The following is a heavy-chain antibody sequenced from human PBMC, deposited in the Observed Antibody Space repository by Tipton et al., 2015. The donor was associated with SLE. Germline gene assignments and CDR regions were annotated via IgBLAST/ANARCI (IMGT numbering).Heavy chain of an antibody. V-gene: IGHV4-30-2*01. CDR2: IFHSGSA. CDR3: ARSVLAYRSGGFEY. D-gene: IGHD2-15*01. J-gene: IGHJ4*02. CDR1: GGSLSSGDYS. Sequence: TLSLTCTVSGGSLSSGDYSWSWVRQPPGKGLEWIGHIFHSGSAYYNPSLKSRVTISVDTSKNQFSLKLTSVTAADTAVYYCARSVLAYRSGGFEYWGQGTLVTVSS.